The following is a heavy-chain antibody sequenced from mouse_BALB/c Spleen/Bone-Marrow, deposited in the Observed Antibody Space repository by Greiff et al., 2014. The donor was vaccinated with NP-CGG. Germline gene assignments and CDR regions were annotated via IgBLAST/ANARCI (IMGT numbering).Heavy chain of an antibody. CDR3: TRGRTWDFDY. J-gene: IGHJ2*01. Sequence: GAELVKPGASVKLSCKASGYTFTSYYMYWVKQRPGQGLEWIGEINPSNGGTNFNEKFKSRATLTVDKSSSTAYMQLSSLTSEDSAVYYCTRGRTWDFDYWGQGTTLTVSS. CDR2: INPSNGGT. CDR1: GYTFTSYY. V-gene: IGHV1S81*02. D-gene: IGHD4-1*01.